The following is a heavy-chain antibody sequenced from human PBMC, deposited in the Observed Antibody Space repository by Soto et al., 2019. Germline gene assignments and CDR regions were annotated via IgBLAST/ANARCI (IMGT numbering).Heavy chain of an antibody. CDR2: ITSDTKTI. CDR3: ARSVEGHFDY. CDR1: GFTFSVYS. D-gene: IGHD6-19*01. Sequence: EVQLVESGGDLVQRGGSLRLSCVASGFTFSVYSMNWVRQAPGKGLEWFSYITSDTKTIKYADSVKGRFTISIDNAKNSVCLQMNSLRDEDTAVYYCARSVEGHFDYWGQGTVVTVSS. V-gene: IGHV3-48*02. J-gene: IGHJ4*02.